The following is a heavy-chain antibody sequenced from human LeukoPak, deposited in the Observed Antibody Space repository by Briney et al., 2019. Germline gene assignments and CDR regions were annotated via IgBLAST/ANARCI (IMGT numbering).Heavy chain of an antibody. CDR2: INPISGGT. CDR1: GYTFTGHY. CDR3: ARGGSSWYRDWFDP. V-gene: IGHV1-2*02. D-gene: IGHD6-13*01. Sequence: ASVKVSCKASGYTFTGHYMHWVRQAPGQGLEWMRWINPISGGTNYAQKFQGSVTMTRDTTISTAYMELSRLRSDDTAVYYGARGGSSWYRDWFDPWGQGTLVTVSS. J-gene: IGHJ5*02.